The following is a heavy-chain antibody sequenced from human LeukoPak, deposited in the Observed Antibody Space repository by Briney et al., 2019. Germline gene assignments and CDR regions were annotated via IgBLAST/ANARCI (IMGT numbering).Heavy chain of an antibody. J-gene: IGHJ4*02. CDR3: ARTLGYCSSTSCHTTFDY. CDR2: ISAYNGNT. D-gene: IGHD2-2*01. Sequence: GASVKVSCKSSGYTFTSYALSWVRLAPGQGLEWMGWISAYNGNTNYAQKLQGRVTMSTDTSTSTAYTELRSLRSDDTAVYFCARTLGYCSSTSCHTTFDYWGQGTLVTVSS. V-gene: IGHV1-18*04. CDR1: GYTFTSYA.